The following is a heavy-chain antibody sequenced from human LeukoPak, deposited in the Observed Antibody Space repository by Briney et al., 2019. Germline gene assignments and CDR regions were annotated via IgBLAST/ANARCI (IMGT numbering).Heavy chain of an antibody. J-gene: IGHJ3*01. CDR3: ARIRDGYNDAYDL. Sequence: ASVKVSCKASGYTFTNSYIHWVRQAPGQVVEGMGLINPYGGNTNYAQNFQGRVTLTRDTSTSTVYMELSSLRSEDTAIYYCARIRDGYNDAYDLWGQGTVVTVPS. CDR2: INPYGGNT. CDR1: GYTFTNSY. V-gene: IGHV1-46*01. D-gene: IGHD5-24*01.